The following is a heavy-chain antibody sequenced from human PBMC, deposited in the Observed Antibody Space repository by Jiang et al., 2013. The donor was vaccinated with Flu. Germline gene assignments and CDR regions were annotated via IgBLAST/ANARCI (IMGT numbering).Heavy chain of an antibody. CDR3: AHRPFIAAAGDWYFDL. CDR2: IYWDDDK. D-gene: IGHD6-13*01. CDR1: GFSLSTSGVG. J-gene: IGHJ2*01. Sequence: KPTQTLTLTCTFSGFSLSTSGVGVGWIRQPPGKALEWLALIYWDDDKRYSPSLKSRLTITKDTSKNQVVLTMTNMDPVDTATYYCAHRPFIAAAGDWYFDLWGPWHPGPLSPQ. V-gene: IGHV2-5*02.